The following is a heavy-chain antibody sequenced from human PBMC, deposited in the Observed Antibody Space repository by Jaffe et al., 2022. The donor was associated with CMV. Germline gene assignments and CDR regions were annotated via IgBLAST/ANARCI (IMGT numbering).Heavy chain of an antibody. Sequence: EVQLVESGGGLVQPGGSLRLSCAASGFTFSSYAMSWVRQAPGKGLEWVSAISGSGGSTYYADSVKGRFTISRDNSKNTLYLQMNSLRAEDTAVYYCAKPRLGDGPIFCSGGSCYSVGALDYWGQGTLVTVSS. CDR3: AKPRLGDGPIFCSGGSCYSVGALDY. V-gene: IGHV3-23*04. CDR1: GFTFSSYA. CDR2: ISGSGGST. D-gene: IGHD2-15*01. J-gene: IGHJ4*02.